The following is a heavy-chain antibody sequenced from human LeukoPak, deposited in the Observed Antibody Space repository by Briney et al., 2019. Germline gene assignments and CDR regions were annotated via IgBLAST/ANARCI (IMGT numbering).Heavy chain of an antibody. Sequence: GSSVKVSCKGSGGTFSSYAISWVRQAPGQGLEWMGRIIPILGIANYAQKFQGRVTITADKSTSTAYMELSSLRSEDTAVYYCARDADSSSYVYWGQGTLVTVSS. D-gene: IGHD6-13*01. CDR3: ARDADSSSYVY. CDR2: IIPILGIA. CDR1: GGTFSSYA. J-gene: IGHJ4*02. V-gene: IGHV1-69*04.